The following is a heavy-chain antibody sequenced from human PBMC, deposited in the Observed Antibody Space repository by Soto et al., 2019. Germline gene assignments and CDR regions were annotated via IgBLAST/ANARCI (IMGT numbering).Heavy chain of an antibody. D-gene: IGHD3-22*01. J-gene: IGHJ6*02. Sequence: GGSQRLSCAASGFTYSTYTMHWVRQAPGKGLEWVAVISYDGSNKYYADSVKGRFTISRDNSKNTLYLQMNSLRAEDTAVYYCAKVGYSAMDVWGQGTTVTVSS. CDR1: GFTYSTYT. V-gene: IGHV3-30*18. CDR3: AKVGYSAMDV. CDR2: ISYDGSNK.